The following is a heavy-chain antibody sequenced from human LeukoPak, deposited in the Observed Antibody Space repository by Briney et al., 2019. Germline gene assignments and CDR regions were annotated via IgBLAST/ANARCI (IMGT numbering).Heavy chain of an antibody. CDR1: GGSISSYY. CDR3: ARGYAHY. D-gene: IGHD2-2*01. V-gene: IGHV4-34*01. J-gene: IGHJ4*02. Sequence: SETLSLTCTVSGGSISSYYWSWIRQPPGKGLEWIGEINHSGSTNYNPSLKSRVTISVDTSKNQFSLKLSSVTAADTAVYYCARGYAHYWGQGTLVTVSS. CDR2: INHSGST.